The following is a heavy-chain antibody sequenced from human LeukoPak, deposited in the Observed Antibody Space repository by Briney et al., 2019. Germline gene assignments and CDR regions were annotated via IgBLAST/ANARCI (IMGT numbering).Heavy chain of an antibody. CDR3: ARASQTRSGYHNDY. CDR1: GFTVSSNY. J-gene: IGHJ4*02. D-gene: IGHD3-3*01. V-gene: IGHV3-53*01. Sequence: PGGSLRLSCAASGFTVSSNYMSWVRQAPGKGLEWVSVIYSGGSTYYADSVKGRFTISRDNSKNTLYLQMNSLRAEDTAVYYCARASQTRSGYHNDYWGQGTLVTVSS. CDR2: IYSGGST.